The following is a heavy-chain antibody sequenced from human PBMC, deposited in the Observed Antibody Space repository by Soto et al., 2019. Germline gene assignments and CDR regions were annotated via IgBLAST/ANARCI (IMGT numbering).Heavy chain of an antibody. CDR1: GFTFSSYA. Sequence: QVQLVESGGGVVQPGRSLRLSCAASGFTFSSYAMHWVRQAPGKGLEWVAVISYDGSNKYYADSVKGRFTISRDNSKNTLYLQMNSLRAEDTAVYYCARGRSSGGNSDFDYWGQGTLVTVSS. J-gene: IGHJ4*02. D-gene: IGHD2-21*02. CDR2: ISYDGSNK. V-gene: IGHV3-30-3*01. CDR3: ARGRSSGGNSDFDY.